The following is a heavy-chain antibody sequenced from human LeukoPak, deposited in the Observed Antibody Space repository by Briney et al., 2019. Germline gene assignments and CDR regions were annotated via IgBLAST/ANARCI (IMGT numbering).Heavy chain of an antibody. J-gene: IGHJ6*03. Sequence: GASVKVSCKAAGYTFTTYAISWVRQAPGQGLEWMGWISVYSGHTQYAQNLQGRVTMTTDTSTSTAYMELRSLRSDDTAVYYCARVSSSEDYYYYMDVWGKGTTVTVSS. CDR3: ARVSSSEDYYYYMDV. D-gene: IGHD6-13*01. V-gene: IGHV1-18*01. CDR2: ISVYSGHT. CDR1: GYTFTTYA.